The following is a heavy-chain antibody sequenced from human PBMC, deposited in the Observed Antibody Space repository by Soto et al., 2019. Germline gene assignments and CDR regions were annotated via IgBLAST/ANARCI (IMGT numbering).Heavy chain of an antibody. J-gene: IGHJ6*02. CDR1: GFTVSSNY. D-gene: IGHD4-17*01. CDR3: ARDHGDAGNGYYYYYGMDV. Sequence: GGSLRLSCAASGFTVSSNYMSWVRQALGKGLEWVSVIYSGGSTYYADSVKGRFTISRDNSKNTLYLQMNSLRAEDTAVYYCARDHGDAGNGYYYYYGMDVWGQGTTVTVSS. CDR2: IYSGGST. V-gene: IGHV3-53*01.